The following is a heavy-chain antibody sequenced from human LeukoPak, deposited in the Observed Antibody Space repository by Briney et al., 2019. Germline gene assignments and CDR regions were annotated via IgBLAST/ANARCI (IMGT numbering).Heavy chain of an antibody. CDR3: ARTPSITMVRGVLDY. CDR2: IDYSGST. J-gene: IGHJ4*02. D-gene: IGHD3-10*01. V-gene: IGHV4-59*01. CDR1: GGSISSYY. Sequence: PSETLSLTCTVSGGSISSYYWSWIRQPPGKGLEWFGYIDYSGSTNYNPSLKSRVTISVDTSKNQFSLKLSSVTAADTGVYYCARTPSITMVRGVLDYWGQGTLVTVS.